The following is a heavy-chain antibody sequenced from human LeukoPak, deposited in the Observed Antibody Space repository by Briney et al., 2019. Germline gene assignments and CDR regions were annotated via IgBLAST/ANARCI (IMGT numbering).Heavy chain of an antibody. CDR3: ARHMTTVISPFDY. CDR1: GYRFTSYW. J-gene: IGHJ4*02. D-gene: IGHD4-23*01. Sequence: GESLKISCKGSGYRFTSYWIGWVRQMPGKGLEWMGIIYPGGSDTRYSPSFQGQVTISADRSTSTAYLQWSSLKASDTVMYYCARHMTTVISPFDYWGQGSLVTVSS. V-gene: IGHV5-51*01. CDR2: IYPGGSDT.